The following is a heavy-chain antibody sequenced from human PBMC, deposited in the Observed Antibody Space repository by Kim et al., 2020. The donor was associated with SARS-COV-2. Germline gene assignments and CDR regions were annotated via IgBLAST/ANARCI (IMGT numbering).Heavy chain of an antibody. CDR1: GFTFSSYG. D-gene: IGHD3-3*01. J-gene: IGHJ4*02. V-gene: IGHV3-30*18. Sequence: GGSLRLSCAASGFTFSSYGMHWVRQAPGKGLEWVAVISYDGSNKYYADSVKGRFTISRDNSKNTLYLQMNSLRAEDTAVYYCAKDLRDDDNPPIWSGYGKYDYWGQGTLVTVSS. CDR2: ISYDGSNK. CDR3: AKDLRDDDNPPIWSGYGKYDY.